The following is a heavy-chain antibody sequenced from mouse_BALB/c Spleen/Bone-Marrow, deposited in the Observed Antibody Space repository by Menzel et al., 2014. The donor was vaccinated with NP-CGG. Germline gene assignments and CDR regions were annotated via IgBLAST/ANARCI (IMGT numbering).Heavy chain of an antibody. CDR1: GFDFSRYW. Sequence: VQLQQSGGGLVQPGGSLKLSCAASGFDFSRYWMTWVRQAPGKGLEWIGEINPASSTINYTPSLKDKFIISRDNAKNTLYLQMSKVRSEATALYYCAKNYYYGYVAYWGQGTLVTVSA. V-gene: IGHV4-1*02. J-gene: IGHJ3*01. D-gene: IGHD1-2*01. CDR3: AKNYYYGYVAY. CDR2: INPASSTI.